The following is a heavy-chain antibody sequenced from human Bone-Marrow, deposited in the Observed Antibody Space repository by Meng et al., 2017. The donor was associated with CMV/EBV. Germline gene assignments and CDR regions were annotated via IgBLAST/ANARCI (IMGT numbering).Heavy chain of an antibody. CDR1: GFTFSSYT. V-gene: IGHV3-21*01. J-gene: IGHJ6*02. D-gene: IGHD4-11*01. CDR2: ISSDSRYI. CDR3: ARDQGVETTVTNARYGMDV. Sequence: GESLKISCAASGFTFSSYTMTWLRQAPGEGLEWVSSISSDSRYIYYEDSVTGRFTISRDNAKNTLYLQMNSLRPEDTAVYYCARDQGVETTVTNARYGMDVWGQGTTVTVSS.